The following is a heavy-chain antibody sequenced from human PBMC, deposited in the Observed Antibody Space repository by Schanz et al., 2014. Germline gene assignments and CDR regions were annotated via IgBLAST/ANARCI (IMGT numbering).Heavy chain of an antibody. J-gene: IGHJ4*02. Sequence: QLHQWGAGLLKPSETLSLTCAVSGGSFSAYYWSWIRQPPGKGLEWIGEISYNGGANNPSLQARVTIPGDTSKKEVSLPLRSVTAADTAVYYCATWSGTRLFHNWGQGTLVTVSS. CDR1: GGSFSAYY. V-gene: IGHV4-34*01. CDR2: ISYNGGA. D-gene: IGHD1-7*01. CDR3: ATWSGTRLFHN.